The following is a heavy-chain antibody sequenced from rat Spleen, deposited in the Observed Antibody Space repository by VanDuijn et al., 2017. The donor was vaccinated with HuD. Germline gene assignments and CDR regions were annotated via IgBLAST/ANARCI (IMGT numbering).Heavy chain of an antibody. CDR2: ISYDGRIT. V-gene: IGHV5-29*01. J-gene: IGHJ4*01. CDR3: ARHGRGERTYYYVMDV. CDR1: GFTFSDFY. Sequence: EVQLVESDGGLVQPGRSLKLSCATSGFTFSDFYMAWVRQAPTKGREWVATISYDGRITFYRDSVRYRFTISRDNAKSILYLQMDNLKSEDTATYYCARHGRGERTYYYVMDVWGQGASVTVSS. D-gene: IGHD4-3*01.